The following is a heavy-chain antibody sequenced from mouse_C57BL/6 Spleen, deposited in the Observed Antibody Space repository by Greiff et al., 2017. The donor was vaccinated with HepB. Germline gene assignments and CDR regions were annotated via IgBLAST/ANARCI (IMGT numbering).Heavy chain of an antibody. CDR1: GFTFSSYG. CDR3: ARGATVVADY. Sequence: VQLKESGGDLVKPGGSLKLSCAASGFTFSSYGMSWVRQTPDKRLEWVATISSGGSYTYYPDSVKGRFTISRDNAKNTLYLQMSSLKSEDTAMYYCARGATVVADYWGQGTTLTVSS. J-gene: IGHJ2*01. CDR2: ISSGGSYT. D-gene: IGHD1-1*01. V-gene: IGHV5-6*01.